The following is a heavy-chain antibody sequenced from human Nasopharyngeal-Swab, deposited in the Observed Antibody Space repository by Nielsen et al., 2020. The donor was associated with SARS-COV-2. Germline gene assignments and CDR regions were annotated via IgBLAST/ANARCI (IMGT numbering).Heavy chain of an antibody. Sequence: GESLKISCAASGFTFSSYWMHWVRQAPGEGLVWVSRMNSDGSRTSYADSVKGRFTISRDNAKNTLYLQMNSLRAEDTAVYYCAAEATGTDAFDIWGQGTMVTVSS. D-gene: IGHD6-13*01. CDR3: AAEATGTDAFDI. V-gene: IGHV3-74*01. J-gene: IGHJ3*02. CDR1: GFTFSSYW. CDR2: MNSDGSRT.